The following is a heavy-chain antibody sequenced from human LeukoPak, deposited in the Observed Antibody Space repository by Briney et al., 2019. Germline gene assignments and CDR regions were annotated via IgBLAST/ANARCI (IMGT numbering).Heavy chain of an antibody. Sequence: HDTGEGPEPVTAISSDSDYIYYADSVKGRFTISRDNAKSSESLQMNSLREDDTAVYYCARIFRYELVDYYALDVWGQGTTVTVS. D-gene: IGHD6-13*01. CDR2: ISSDSDYI. CDR3: ARIFRYELVDYYALDV. J-gene: IGHJ6*01. V-gene: IGHV3-21*01.